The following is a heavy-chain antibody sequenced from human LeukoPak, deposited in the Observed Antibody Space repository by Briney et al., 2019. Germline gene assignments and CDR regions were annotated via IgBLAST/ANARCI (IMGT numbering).Heavy chain of an antibody. J-gene: IGHJ4*02. CDR3: EGHYYDSSGYQRDY. V-gene: IGHV4-30-2*01. CDR2: IYHSGST. D-gene: IGHD3-22*01. Sequence: PSQTLSLTCAVSGGSISSGGYSWSAIRQPPAKGLEWIGYIYHSGSTYYNPSLKSRVTISVDRSKNQFSLKLSSVTAADTAVYYCEGHYYDSSGYQRDYWGQGTLVTVSS. CDR1: GGSISSGGYS.